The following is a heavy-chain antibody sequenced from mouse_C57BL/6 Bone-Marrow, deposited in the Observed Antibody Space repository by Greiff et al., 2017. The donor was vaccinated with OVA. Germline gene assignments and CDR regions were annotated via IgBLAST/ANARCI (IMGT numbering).Heavy chain of an antibody. CDR3: ARGGTAQASYAMDY. V-gene: IGHV1-81*01. J-gene: IGHJ4*01. CDR2: IYPRSGNT. D-gene: IGHD3-2*02. Sequence: QVQLKESGAELARPGASVKLSCKASGYTFTSYGISWVKQRTGQGLEWIGEIYPRSGNTYYNEKFKGKATLTAEKSSSTAYMELRSLTSEDSAVYFGARGGTAQASYAMDYWGQGTSVTVSS. CDR1: GYTFTSYG.